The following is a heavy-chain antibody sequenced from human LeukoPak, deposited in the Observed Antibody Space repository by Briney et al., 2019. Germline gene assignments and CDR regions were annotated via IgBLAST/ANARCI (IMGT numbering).Heavy chain of an antibody. Sequence: SGTLSLTCAVSGGSISSSSWWSWVRQPPGKGLEWIGEIYHSGSTNYNPSLKSRVTISVDKSKNQFSLKLSSVTAADTAVYYCARDAAYCGGDCYSRYNWFDPWGQGTLVTVSS. J-gene: IGHJ5*02. CDR2: IYHSGST. CDR3: ARDAAYCGGDCYSRYNWFDP. D-gene: IGHD2-21*02. CDR1: GGSISSSSW. V-gene: IGHV4-4*02.